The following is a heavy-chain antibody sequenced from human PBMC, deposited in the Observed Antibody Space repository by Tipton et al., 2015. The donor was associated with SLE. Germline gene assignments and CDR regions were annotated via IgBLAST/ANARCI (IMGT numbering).Heavy chain of an antibody. CDR1: GGSFSGYY. CDR3: ARIIDGYNPSAFDI. J-gene: IGHJ3*02. V-gene: IGHV4-34*01. CDR2: INHSGNT. D-gene: IGHD5-24*01. Sequence: TLSLTCAVYGGSFSGYYWSWIRQPPGKGPEWVGEINHSGNTNYKPSHKRRVTISVDTSKNQVSLKLSAVTAADTAVYYCARIIDGYNPSAFDIWGQGTLVTVSS.